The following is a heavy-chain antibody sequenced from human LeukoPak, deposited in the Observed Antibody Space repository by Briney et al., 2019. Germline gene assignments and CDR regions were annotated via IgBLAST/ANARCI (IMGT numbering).Heavy chain of an antibody. V-gene: IGHV1-18*01. Sequence: GASVKVSCKASGYTFTSYGISWVRQAPGQGLEWMGWISAYNGNTNYAQKLQGRVTMTTDTSTSTAYMELRSLRSDDTAVYYCARGLGRYYDILTGYYPDYWGQGTLVTVSS. D-gene: IGHD3-9*01. CDR3: ARGLGRYYDILTGYYPDY. CDR1: GYTFTSYG. CDR2: ISAYNGNT. J-gene: IGHJ4*02.